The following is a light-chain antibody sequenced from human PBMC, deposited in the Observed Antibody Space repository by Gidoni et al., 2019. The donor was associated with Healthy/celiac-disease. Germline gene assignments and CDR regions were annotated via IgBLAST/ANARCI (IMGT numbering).Light chain of an antibody. CDR3: RQYGSAIFT. CDR2: GAS. V-gene: IGKV3-20*01. CDR1: QSVSSIY. Sequence: EIVLTQSPGTLSLSPGERATLSCRASQSVSSIYLAWYQQKPGKAPSLLIYGASSRATGIPDRFSCGGSGTDFTLTISRLEREDFAVYYCRQYGSAIFTFXPXTKVDIK. J-gene: IGKJ3*01.